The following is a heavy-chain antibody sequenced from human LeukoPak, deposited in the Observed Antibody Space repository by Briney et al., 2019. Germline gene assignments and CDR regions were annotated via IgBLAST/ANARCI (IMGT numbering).Heavy chain of an antibody. CDR2: INPNSGGT. J-gene: IGHJ4*02. CDR1: GYTFTGYY. Sequence: ASVKVSFKASGYTFTGYYMHWVRQAPGPGLEWMGWINPNSGGTNYAQKFQGRVTMTRDTSISTAYMELSRLRSDDTAVYYCAREPLAARRGYYFDYWGQGTLVTVSS. CDR3: AREPLAARRGYYFDY. V-gene: IGHV1-2*02. D-gene: IGHD6-6*01.